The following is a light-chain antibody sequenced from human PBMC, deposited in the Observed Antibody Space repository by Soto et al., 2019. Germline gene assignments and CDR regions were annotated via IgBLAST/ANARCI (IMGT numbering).Light chain of an antibody. CDR1: QSVSSSY. V-gene: IGKV3-20*01. CDR3: QQYGSAPPWT. J-gene: IGKJ1*01. Sequence: EIVLTQSPGTLSLSPGERATLSCRASQSVSSSYLAWYQQKPGQAPRLLIYGASSRATGIPDRFSGSGSGAEFTITISRREPEDFAVYYCQQYGSAPPWTFGQGTKVEIK. CDR2: GAS.